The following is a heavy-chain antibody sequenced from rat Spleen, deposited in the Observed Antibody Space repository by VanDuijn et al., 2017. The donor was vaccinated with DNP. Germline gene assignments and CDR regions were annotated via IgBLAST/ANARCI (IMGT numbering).Heavy chain of an antibody. V-gene: IGHV5-25*01. CDR1: GFTFSYYD. CDR3: ATRPSGSFHY. J-gene: IGHJ2*01. Sequence: EVQLVESGGGLVQPGGSLKLSCAASGFTFSYYDMVWVRQAPTKGLEWVASINTGGHTTYYRDSVKGRFTVSRDNARSILFLQMASLRSEDTATYYCATRPSGSFHYWGQGVMVTVSS. D-gene: IGHD5-1*01. CDR2: INTGGHTT.